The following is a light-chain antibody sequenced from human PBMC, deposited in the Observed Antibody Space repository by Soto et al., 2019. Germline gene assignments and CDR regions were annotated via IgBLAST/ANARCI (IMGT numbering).Light chain of an antibody. CDR1: SSDIDAYNY. J-gene: IGLJ1*01. CDR2: DVS. V-gene: IGLV2-14*01. Sequence: QSALTQPASVSGSPGQSITISCTGPSSDIDAYNYVSWYQQHPGKAPNLMIYDVSNRPSGISNRFSGSKSGNTASLTISGLQAEDEADYYCGSYTTSSNYVFGTGTKVTVL. CDR3: GSYTTSSNYV.